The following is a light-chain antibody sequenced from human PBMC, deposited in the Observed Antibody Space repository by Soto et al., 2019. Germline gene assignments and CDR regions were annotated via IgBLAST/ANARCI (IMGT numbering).Light chain of an antibody. V-gene: IGLV2-14*01. CDR1: SSDVGRYNY. Sequence: QSVLTQPASVSGSPGQTITISCAGTSSDVGRYNYVSWYRQHPGEAPKLLIFEVNSRPSGVSNRFSGSKSGNTASLTISGLQGEDEADYYCSSYTSSSALGVFGGGTKLTVL. CDR3: SSYTSSSALGV. CDR2: EVN. J-gene: IGLJ3*02.